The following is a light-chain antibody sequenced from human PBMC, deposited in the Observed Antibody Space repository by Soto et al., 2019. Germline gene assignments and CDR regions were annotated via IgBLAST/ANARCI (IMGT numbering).Light chain of an antibody. V-gene: IGLV2-14*01. J-gene: IGLJ1*01. Sequence: QSALTQSASVSGSLGQSITISCTGTSSDVGGYNYVSWYQQYPGRAPKLMIYEVSNRPSGVSNRFSGSKSGNTASLTISGLQAEDEADYYCTSYTSSSTFVFGTGTNVTVL. CDR3: TSYTSSSTFV. CDR2: EVS. CDR1: SSDVGGYNY.